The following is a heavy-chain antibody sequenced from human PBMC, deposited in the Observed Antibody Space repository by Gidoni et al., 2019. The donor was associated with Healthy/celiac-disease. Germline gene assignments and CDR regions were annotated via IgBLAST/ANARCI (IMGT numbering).Heavy chain of an antibody. CDR3: AREDSSSWYHWFDP. D-gene: IGHD6-13*01. J-gene: IGHJ5*02. CDR1: GGSISSYY. V-gene: IGHV4-59*01. CDR2: IYYSGST. Sequence: QVQLQESGPGLVKPSETLSLTCTVSGGSISSYYWSWIRQPPGKGLEWIGYIYYSGSTNYNPSLKSRVTISVDTSKNQFSLKLSSVTAADTAVYYCAREDSSSWYHWFDPWGQGTLVTVSS.